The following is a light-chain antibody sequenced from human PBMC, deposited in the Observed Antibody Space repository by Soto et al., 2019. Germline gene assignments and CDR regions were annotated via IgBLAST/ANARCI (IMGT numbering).Light chain of an antibody. V-gene: IGKV3-15*01. J-gene: IGKJ4*01. CDR1: QSVSSN. CDR2: GAS. Sequence: EIVMTQSPATLSVSPRERATLSCRASQSVSSNLAWYQQKPGQAPRLLIYGASTRATGIPARFSGSRSGTEFTLTISSLQSEDFAVYYYQQYNNWPALTFGGGTKVEIK. CDR3: QQYNNWPALT.